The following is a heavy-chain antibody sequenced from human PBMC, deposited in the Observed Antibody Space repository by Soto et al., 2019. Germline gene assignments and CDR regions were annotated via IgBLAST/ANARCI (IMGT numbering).Heavy chain of an antibody. J-gene: IGHJ4*02. CDR2: INTDGSST. CDR1: GFTFSGYW. Sequence: EVQLVESGGGLVQPGGSLRLSCAASGFTFSGYWMHWVRQAPGKGLEWVSRINTDGSSTVYADSVKGRGTIYRDNAKNTMSVRLTRMRAGDTAVYYCTRGLENYSYFDYWGQGILVTVSS. CDR3: TRGLENYSYFDY. V-gene: IGHV3-74*01. D-gene: IGHD1-7*01.